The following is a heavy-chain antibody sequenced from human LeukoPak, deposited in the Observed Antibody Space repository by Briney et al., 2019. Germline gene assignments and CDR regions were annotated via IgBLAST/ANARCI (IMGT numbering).Heavy chain of an antibody. CDR1: GGSISSYY. CDR3: ARQSISGSSLSYFDY. J-gene: IGHJ4*02. V-gene: IGHV4-59*01. D-gene: IGHD3-22*01. Sequence: PSETLSLTCTVSGGSISSYYWSWIRQPPGKGLEWIGNIYDSGSTNYNPSLKSRVTISVDTSKNQCSLKLSSVTAADTAAHYCARQSISGSSLSYFDYWGQGTLVNVSS. CDR2: IYDSGST.